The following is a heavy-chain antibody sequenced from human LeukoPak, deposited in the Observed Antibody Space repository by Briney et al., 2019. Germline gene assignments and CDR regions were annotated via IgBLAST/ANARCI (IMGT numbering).Heavy chain of an antibody. J-gene: IGHJ3*02. V-gene: IGHV1-24*01. CDR2: FDPEDGET. Sequence: GASVKVSCKVSGYTLTELSMHWVRQAPGKGLEWMGGFDPEDGETIYAQKFQGRVTMTEDTSTDTAYMELSSLRSEDTAVYYCATTWGSYRYTTPPGAFDIWGQGTMVTVSS. CDR1: GYTLTELS. CDR3: ATTWGSYRYTTPPGAFDI. D-gene: IGHD3-16*02.